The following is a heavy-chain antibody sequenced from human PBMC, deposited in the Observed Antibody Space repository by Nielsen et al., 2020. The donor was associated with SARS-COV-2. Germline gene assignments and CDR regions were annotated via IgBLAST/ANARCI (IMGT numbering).Heavy chain of an antibody. D-gene: IGHD3-16*01. CDR3: ARGGRITFGGADDAFDI. Sequence: SETLSLTCAVSGGSISSGGYSCSWIRQPPGKGLEWIGYIYHSGRTYYNPSLKSRVTISVDRSKNQFSLKLSSVTAADTAVYYCARGGRITFGGADDAFDIWGQGTKVTVSS. CDR1: GGSISSGGYS. CDR2: IYHSGRT. J-gene: IGHJ3*02. V-gene: IGHV4-30-2*01.